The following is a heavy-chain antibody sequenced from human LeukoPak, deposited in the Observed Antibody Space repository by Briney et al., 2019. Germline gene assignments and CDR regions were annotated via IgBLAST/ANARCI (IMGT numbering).Heavy chain of an antibody. CDR3: ARGKGWSDY. CDR1: GFTFSSYG. Sequence: PGGSLRLSCAASGFTFSSYGMHWVRQAPGKGLEWVAFFSYDGSDKSYADSVKGRFTISRDNSKNTLYLQMNSLRAEDTAVYYCARGKGWSDYWGQGTLVAVSS. J-gene: IGHJ4*02. CDR2: FSYDGSDK. D-gene: IGHD6-19*01. V-gene: IGHV3-30*19.